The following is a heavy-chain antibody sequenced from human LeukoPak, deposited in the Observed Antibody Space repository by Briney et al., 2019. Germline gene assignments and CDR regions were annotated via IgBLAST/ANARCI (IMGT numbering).Heavy chain of an antibody. CDR3: ARTDYYDSSGYYLVAFDI. V-gene: IGHV5-51*01. CDR1: GYSFTSYW. D-gene: IGHD3-22*01. Sequence: GESLKISCKGPGYSFTSYWIGWVRQMPGKGLEWMGIIYPGDSDTRCSPSFQGQVTISADKSISTAYLQWSSLKASDTAMYYCARTDYYDSSGYYLVAFDIWGQGTMVTVSS. CDR2: IYPGDSDT. J-gene: IGHJ3*02.